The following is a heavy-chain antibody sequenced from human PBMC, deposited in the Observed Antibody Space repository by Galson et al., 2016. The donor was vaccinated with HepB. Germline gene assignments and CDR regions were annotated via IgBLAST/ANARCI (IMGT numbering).Heavy chain of an antibody. V-gene: IGHV4-39*01. CDR2: LYYDGST. J-gene: IGHJ5*02. D-gene: IGHD6-19*01. CDR1: SGSISSVNYY. CDR3: ARLGPAGVGHFDP. Sequence: LSLTCSVSSGSISSVNYYWAWLRQPPGKGLEWLGTLYYDGSTYHNSSLRSRATFFVDTSRNQFSLQLTSVTAADTAVYYCARLGPAGVGHFDPWGQGTLVTVSS.